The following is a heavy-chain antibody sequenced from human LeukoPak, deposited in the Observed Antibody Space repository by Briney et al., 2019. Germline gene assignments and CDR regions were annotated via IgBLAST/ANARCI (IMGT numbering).Heavy chain of an antibody. CDR1: GFTFSNYA. CDR2: ISTSGGST. CDR3: ARGLITGGLSE. J-gene: IGHJ4*02. V-gene: IGHV3-23*01. Sequence: PGGTLRLSCAASGFTFSNYAMAWVRQAPGQGLEWVSGISTSGGSTYYADSVKGRFTISRDNAKNSLYLQMNSLRAEDTAVYYCARGLITGGLSEWGQGTLVTVSS. D-gene: IGHD1-14*01.